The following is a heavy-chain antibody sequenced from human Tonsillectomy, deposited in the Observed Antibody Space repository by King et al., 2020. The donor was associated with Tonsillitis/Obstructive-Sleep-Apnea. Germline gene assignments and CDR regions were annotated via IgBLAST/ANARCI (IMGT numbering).Heavy chain of an antibody. CDR3: ARLRLGRTMSVSGDSYSYCMDV. V-gene: IGHV4-59*11. CDR1: GGSINNHY. J-gene: IGHJ6*03. CDR2: IYYSGSI. D-gene: IGHD5-18*01. Sequence: VQLQESGPGLVKTSETLSLTCTVSGGSINNHYWSWIRQPPGKGLEWIGYIYYSGSINYNPSLKSRATISEDTSKNQFSLEVTSVTAADTAVYYCARLRLGRTMSVSGDSYSYCMDVWGKGTTVTVSS.